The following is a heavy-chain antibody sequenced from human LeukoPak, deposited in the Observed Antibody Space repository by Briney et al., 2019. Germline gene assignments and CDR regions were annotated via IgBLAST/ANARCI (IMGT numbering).Heavy chain of an antibody. CDR3: ARGSSGSSWYFKNYYYYMDV. CDR2: INHSGST. D-gene: IGHD6-13*01. Sequence: PSETLSLTCAVYGGSFSGYYWSWIRQPPGKGLEWIGEINHSGSTNYNPSLKSRVTISVDTSKNQFSLKLSSVTAADTAVYYCARGSSGSSWYFKNYYYYMDVWGKGTTVTVSS. CDR1: GGSFSGYY. J-gene: IGHJ6*03. V-gene: IGHV4-34*01.